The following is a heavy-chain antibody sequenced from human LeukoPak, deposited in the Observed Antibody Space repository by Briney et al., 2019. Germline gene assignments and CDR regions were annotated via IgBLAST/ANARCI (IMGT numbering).Heavy chain of an antibody. Sequence: ETLSLTCTVSGGSIHSYWSWIRQPAGKGLEWIGRISGSGTITYNPALQSRLTISIDTSKNQFSLKLMSVTAADTAVYYCARGSSSWLDYYIDVWAKGTTVTVSS. CDR3: ARGSSSWLDYYIDV. J-gene: IGHJ6*03. CDR1: GGSIHSY. V-gene: IGHV4-4*07. CDR2: ISGSGTI. D-gene: IGHD6-13*01.